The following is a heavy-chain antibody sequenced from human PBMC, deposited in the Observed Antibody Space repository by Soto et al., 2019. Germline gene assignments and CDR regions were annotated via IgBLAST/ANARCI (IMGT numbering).Heavy chain of an antibody. CDR2: IFWDDYK. Sequence: QITLKESGPTLVKPTQTLTLTCTFSVFSLSTSGVGVGWIRQPPGKALEWLALIFWDDYKRYSQSLKSRLTITKDTSKTQVVLTMTNMDPVDTATYYCARRVVHVLTYDYWGQGTLVTVSS. D-gene: IGHD2-15*01. CDR1: VFSLSTSGVG. CDR3: ARRVVHVLTYDY. J-gene: IGHJ4*02. V-gene: IGHV2-5*02.